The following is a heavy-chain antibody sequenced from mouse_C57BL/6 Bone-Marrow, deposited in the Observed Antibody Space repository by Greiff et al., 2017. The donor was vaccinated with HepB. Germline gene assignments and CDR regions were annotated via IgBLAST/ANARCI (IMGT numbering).Heavy chain of an antibody. Sequence: VQLQQPGAELVKPGASVKLSCKASGYTFTSYWMQWVKQRPGQGLEWIGEIDPSDSYTNYNQKFKGKATLTVDTSSSTAYMQLSSLTSEDAAVYYCARNEDSSGYPDYWGQGTTLTVSS. CDR2: IDPSDSYT. J-gene: IGHJ2*01. CDR1: GYTFTSYW. V-gene: IGHV1-50*01. D-gene: IGHD3-2*02. CDR3: ARNEDSSGYPDY.